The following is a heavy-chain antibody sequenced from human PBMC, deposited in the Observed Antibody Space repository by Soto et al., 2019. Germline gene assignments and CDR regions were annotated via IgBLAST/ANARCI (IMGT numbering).Heavy chain of an antibody. J-gene: IGHJ4*02. V-gene: IGHV3-43*01. CDR3: ARGFATTGYLVDY. Sequence: EVQLVESGGVVVQPGGSLRLSCAASGFTFDDYTMHWVRQAPGKGLEWVSLISWDGGNTYYADSVKGRFTISRDNSKNSLYLQMNSLRGEDTAVYFCARGFATTGYLVDYWGQGTLVTVSS. CDR2: ISWDGGNT. CDR1: GFTFDDYT. D-gene: IGHD3-9*01.